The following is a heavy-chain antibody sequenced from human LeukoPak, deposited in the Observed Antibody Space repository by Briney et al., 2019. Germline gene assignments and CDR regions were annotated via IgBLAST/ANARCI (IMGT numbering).Heavy chain of an antibody. D-gene: IGHD2-21*01. J-gene: IGHJ4*02. CDR3: ARETLGCGGDCLGF. CDR1: GFTFSTYA. V-gene: IGHV3-48*03. CDR2: IDGSGTST. Sequence: GGSLRLSCAASGFTFSTYAMTWVRQAPGKGLEWVSYIDGSGTSTFYADSVKGRFTTSRDNAKNSLFLQMSSLRVEDTAVYYCARETLGCGGDCLGFWGQGTRVTVSS.